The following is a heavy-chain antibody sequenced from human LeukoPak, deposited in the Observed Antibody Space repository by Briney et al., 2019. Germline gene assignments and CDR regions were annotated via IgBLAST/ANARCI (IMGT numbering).Heavy chain of an antibody. Sequence: GGSLRLSCAASGFTFSDYSMNWVRQAPGKGLEWISWIGISSGNTKYADSVKGRFTISGDNAKNSLYLQMNSLRAEDTAVYYCARDEVFGYDGNWYFDLWGRGTLVTVSS. J-gene: IGHJ2*01. D-gene: IGHD5-12*01. CDR1: GFTFSDYS. CDR2: IGISSGNT. CDR3: ARDEVFGYDGNWYFDL. V-gene: IGHV3-48*04.